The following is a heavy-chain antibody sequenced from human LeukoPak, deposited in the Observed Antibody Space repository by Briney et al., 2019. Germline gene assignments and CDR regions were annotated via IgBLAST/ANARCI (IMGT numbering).Heavy chain of an antibody. V-gene: IGHV3-23*01. D-gene: IGHD6-6*01. CDR1: GFTFSSFG. Sequence: QAGGSLRLSCAASGFTFSSFGMSWVRQAPGKGLEWVSAISDDGRSIYYADSVKGRFTISRDNSKNTLYLQMNSLRFEDTALYFCAKRVPYSSSSVYFDYWGQGTLVTVSS. J-gene: IGHJ4*02. CDR2: ISDDGRSI. CDR3: AKRVPYSSSSVYFDY.